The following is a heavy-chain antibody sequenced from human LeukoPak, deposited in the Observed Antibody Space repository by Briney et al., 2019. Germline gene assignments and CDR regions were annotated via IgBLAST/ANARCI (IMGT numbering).Heavy chain of an antibody. CDR3: ARGDPYYYYNGMDV. V-gene: IGHV4-59*01. Sequence: SETLSLTCTVSGGSFSSYYWSWIRQPPGKGLEWIGYIYYSGSTNYNPSLKSRVTISVDTSKNQFSLKLSSVTAADTAVYYCARGDPYYYYNGMDVWGQGTTVTVSS. CDR1: GGSFSSYY. CDR2: IYYSGST. J-gene: IGHJ6*02.